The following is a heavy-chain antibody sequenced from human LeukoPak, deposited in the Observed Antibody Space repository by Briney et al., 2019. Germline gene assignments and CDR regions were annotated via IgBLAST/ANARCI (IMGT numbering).Heavy chain of an antibody. Sequence: SPSETLSLTCTVSGDSISSRSHHWAWIRQPPGKGLEWIGSISYSGNTYYNPSLKSRLTISADASKSQFSLRLSSVTAADTAVYYCARHFDYWGHGTLVTVSS. CDR1: GDSISSRSHH. V-gene: IGHV4-39*01. CDR3: ARHFDY. CDR2: ISYSGNT. J-gene: IGHJ4*01.